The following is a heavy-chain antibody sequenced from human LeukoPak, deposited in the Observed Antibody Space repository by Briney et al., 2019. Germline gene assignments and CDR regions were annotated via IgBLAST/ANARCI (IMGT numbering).Heavy chain of an antibody. CDR2: INPNSGGT. D-gene: IGHD3-10*01. CDR3: ARDMVRGVVGNYYYYGMDV. J-gene: IGHJ6*02. Sequence: GASMKVSCKASGYTFTGYYMHWVRQAPGQGPEWMGWINPNSGGTNYAQKFQGRVTMTRDTSISTAYMELSRLRSDDTAVYYCARDMVRGVVGNYYYYGMDVWGQGTTVTVSS. CDR1: GYTFTGYY. V-gene: IGHV1-2*02.